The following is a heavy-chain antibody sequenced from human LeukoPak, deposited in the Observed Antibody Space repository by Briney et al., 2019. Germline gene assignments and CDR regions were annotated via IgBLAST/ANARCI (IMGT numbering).Heavy chain of an antibody. CDR2: ISSGGST. J-gene: IGHJ4*02. Sequence: QSGGSLRLSCSASGFTFSSYAMLWVRQAPGKGLECVSAISSGGSTHYADSVKGRFTISRDDSENTLYLQMTSLRTEDTAVYYCAMNWNCDYWGQGTLVTVSS. CDR3: AMNWNCDY. CDR1: GFTFSSYA. V-gene: IGHV3-64D*09. D-gene: IGHD1-1*01.